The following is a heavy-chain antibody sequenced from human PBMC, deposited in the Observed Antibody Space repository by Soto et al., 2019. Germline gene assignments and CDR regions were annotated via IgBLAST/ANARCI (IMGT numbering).Heavy chain of an antibody. CDR2: INPSGGST. D-gene: IGHD6-13*01. J-gene: IGHJ4*02. CDR1: GYTFTSYY. Sequence: ASVKVSCKASGYTFTSYYMHWARQAPGQGLEWMGIINPSGGSTSYAQKFQGRVTMTRDTSTSTVYMELSSLRSEDTAVYYCARDRGSIAAAGQGPLDYWGQGTLVTVSS. CDR3: ARDRGSIAAAGQGPLDY. V-gene: IGHV1-46*01.